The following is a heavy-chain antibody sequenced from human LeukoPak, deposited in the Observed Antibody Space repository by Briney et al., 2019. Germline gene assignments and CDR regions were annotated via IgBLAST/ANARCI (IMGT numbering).Heavy chain of an antibody. D-gene: IGHD3-10*01. CDR1: GGSISSGGYS. J-gene: IGHJ4*02. CDR2: IYHSGST. Sequence: SDTLSLTCAVSGGSISSGGYSWSWIRQPPGKGLEWIGYIYHSGSTYYNPSLKSRVTISVDRSKNQFSLKLSSVTAADTAVYYCARVGVRGTYYFDYWGQGTLVTVSS. CDR3: ARVGVRGTYYFDY. V-gene: IGHV4-30-2*01.